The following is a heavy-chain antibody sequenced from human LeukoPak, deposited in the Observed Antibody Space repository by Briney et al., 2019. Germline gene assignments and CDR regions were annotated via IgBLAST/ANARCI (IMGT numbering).Heavy chain of an antibody. D-gene: IGHD2-2*01. CDR3: AKDKGYCSSTSCPRTSYYYGMDV. CDR2: ISNNGGST. J-gene: IGHJ6*02. CDR1: GFTFSRYA. V-gene: IGHV3-64*04. Sequence: GGSLRLSCSASGFTFSRYAMHWVRQAPGKGLEYVSAISNNGGSTYYADSVKGRFTITRDNSKNTLYLQMNSLRTEDTALYYCAKDKGYCSSTSCPRTSYYYGMDVWGQGTTVTVSS.